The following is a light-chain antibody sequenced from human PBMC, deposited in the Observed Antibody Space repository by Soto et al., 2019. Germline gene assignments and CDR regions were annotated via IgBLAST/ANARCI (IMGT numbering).Light chain of an antibody. V-gene: IGKV3-11*01. Sequence: EIVLTQSPATLSLSPGERATLSCRASQSVSSYLAWYQQKPGQAPRLLIYDASNRATGIPARFSGSGSGTDFNLTISSLEPEDFEVYYCQQRSNWPLTFGGGTKV. CDR1: QSVSSY. CDR2: DAS. J-gene: IGKJ4*01. CDR3: QQRSNWPLT.